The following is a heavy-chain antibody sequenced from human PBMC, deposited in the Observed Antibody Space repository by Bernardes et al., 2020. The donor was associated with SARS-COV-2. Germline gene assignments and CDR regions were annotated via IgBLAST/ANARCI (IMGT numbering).Heavy chain of an antibody. Sequence: SETLSLTCTVSGGSISSGGYYWSWIRQHPGKGLEWIGYIYYSGSTYYNPSLKSRVTISVDTSKNQFSLKLSSVTAADTAVYYCARDRLGVVVPAARPGYYGMDVWGQGTTVTVSS. V-gene: IGHV4-31*03. CDR2: IYYSGST. CDR1: GGSISSGGYY. J-gene: IGHJ6*02. D-gene: IGHD2-2*01. CDR3: ARDRLGVVVPAARPGYYGMDV.